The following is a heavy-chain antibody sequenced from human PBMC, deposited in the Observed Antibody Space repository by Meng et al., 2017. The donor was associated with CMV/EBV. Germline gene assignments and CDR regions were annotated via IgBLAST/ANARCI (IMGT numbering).Heavy chain of an antibody. V-gene: IGHV3-48*03. CDR2: ISPTGSTT. D-gene: IGHD4-23*01. J-gene: IGHJ4*02. CDR3: ARVGRWGGY. Sequence: GESLKISCTASGFTFSNYEMNWVRQAPGKGLEWVSYISPTGSTTYYADSMKGRFTISRDNAKNSLYLQMNSLREEDTAVYYCARVGRWGGYWGQGTLVTV. CDR1: GFTFSNYE.